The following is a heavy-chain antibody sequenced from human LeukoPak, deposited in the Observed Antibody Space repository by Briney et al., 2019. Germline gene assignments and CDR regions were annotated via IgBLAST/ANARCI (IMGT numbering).Heavy chain of an antibody. CDR2: ISGSSGII. Sequence: GGSLRLSCAASGFTFNTYTMNWVRQAPGKGLEWVSYISGSSGIIDYADSVRGRFTISRDNSKNTLYLQMNSLRAEDTAVYYCANQKWPQLRFDYWGQGTLVTVSS. CDR1: GFTFNTYT. J-gene: IGHJ4*02. CDR3: ANQKWPQLRFDY. D-gene: IGHD5-24*01. V-gene: IGHV3-48*01.